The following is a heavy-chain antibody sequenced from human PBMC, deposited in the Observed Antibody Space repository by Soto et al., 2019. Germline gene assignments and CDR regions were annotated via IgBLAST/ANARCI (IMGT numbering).Heavy chain of an antibody. CDR3: ARDKKVRAAAGMLYYCMDV. CDR1: GFTFSSYA. D-gene: IGHD6-13*01. V-gene: IGHV3-30-3*01. J-gene: IGHJ6*02. CDR2: ISYDGSNK. Sequence: QVQLVESGGGVVQPGRSLRLSCAASGFTFSSYAMRWVRQAPGKGLEWVAVISYDGSNKYYADSVKGRFTISRDNSKNTLYLQMNRLRAEDTAVYYCARDKKVRAAAGMLYYCMDVWGQGTTVTVSS.